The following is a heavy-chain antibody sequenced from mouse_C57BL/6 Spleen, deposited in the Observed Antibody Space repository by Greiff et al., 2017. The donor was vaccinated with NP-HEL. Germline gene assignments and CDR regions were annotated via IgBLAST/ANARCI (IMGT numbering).Heavy chain of an antibody. CDR2: IHPNSGST. CDR3: AREDYGSSYAMDD. J-gene: IGHJ4*01. D-gene: IGHD1-1*01. Sequence: QVQLQQPGAELVKPGASVKLSCKASGYTFTSYWMHWVKQRPGQGLEWIGMIHPNSGSTNYNEKFKSKATLTVDKSSSTAYMQLSSLTSEDSAVYYCAREDYGSSYAMDDWGKGTSVTVSS. V-gene: IGHV1-64*01. CDR1: GYTFTSYW.